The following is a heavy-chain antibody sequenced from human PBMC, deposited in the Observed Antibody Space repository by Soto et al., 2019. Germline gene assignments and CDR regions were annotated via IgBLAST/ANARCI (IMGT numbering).Heavy chain of an antibody. D-gene: IGHD6-19*01. CDR1: GFTFSSYA. Sequence: GSLRLSCAASGFTFSSYAMSWVRQAPGKGLEWVSAISGSGGSTYYADSVKGRFTISRDNSKNTLYLQMNSLRAEDTAVYYCAKVGWLVPYFDYWGQGTLVTVSS. V-gene: IGHV3-23*01. CDR2: ISGSGGST. CDR3: AKVGWLVPYFDY. J-gene: IGHJ4*02.